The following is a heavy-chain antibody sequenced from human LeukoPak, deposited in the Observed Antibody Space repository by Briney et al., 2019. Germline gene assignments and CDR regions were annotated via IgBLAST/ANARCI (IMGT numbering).Heavy chain of an antibody. D-gene: IGHD3-9*01. CDR3: ATSRSLDRSLDY. V-gene: IGHV3-7*01. J-gene: IGHJ4*02. Sequence: GGSPRLSCAVSGFTFSKFWMHWVRQAPGKGLEWVANIKQDGSVKYYVDSVKGQFTISRDNAKNSLFLQMNSLRVEDTAVYYCATSRSLDRSLDYWGQGTLVTVSS. CDR2: IKQDGSVK. CDR1: GFTFSKFW.